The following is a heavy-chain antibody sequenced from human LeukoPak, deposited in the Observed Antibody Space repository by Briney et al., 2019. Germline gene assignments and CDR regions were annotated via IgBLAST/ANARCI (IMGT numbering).Heavy chain of an antibody. V-gene: IGHV4-39*01. CDR1: GGSISSSSYY. Sequence: PSETLSLTCTVSGGSISSSSYYWGWIRQPPGKGLEWIGSIYYSGSTYYNPSLKSRVTISVDTSKNQFSLKLSSVTAADTAVYYCARARIAAAATGDWFDPWGQGTLVTVSS. D-gene: IGHD6-13*01. CDR2: IYYSGST. J-gene: IGHJ5*02. CDR3: ARARIAAAATGDWFDP.